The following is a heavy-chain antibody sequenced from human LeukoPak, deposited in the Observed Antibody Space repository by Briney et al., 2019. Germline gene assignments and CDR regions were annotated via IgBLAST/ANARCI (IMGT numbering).Heavy chain of an antibody. CDR3: ARDRGGSGPTTTDY. CDR2: ISSDGSNT. CDR1: GFTFSSYW. Sequence: TGGSLRLSCAASGFTFSSYWMHWVRQASGKGLVWVPRISSDGSNTIYADSVKGRFTISRDNAKNTLYLQMNSLRAEDTAVYYCARDRGGSGPTTTDYWGQGTLVTVSS. J-gene: IGHJ4*02. D-gene: IGHD6-19*01. V-gene: IGHV3-74*01.